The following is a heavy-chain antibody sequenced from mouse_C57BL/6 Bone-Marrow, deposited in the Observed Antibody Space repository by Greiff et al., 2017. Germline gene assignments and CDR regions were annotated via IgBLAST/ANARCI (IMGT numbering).Heavy chain of an antibody. V-gene: IGHV1-15*01. CDR1: GYTFTDYE. Sequence: VQLQQSGAELVRPGASVTLSCKASGYTFTDYEMHWVKQTPVHGLAWIGAIDPETGGTAYNQKFKGKAILTADKSSSTAYMELRSLTSEDSAVYYCTPYYYGSSYTYWGQGTLVTVSA. CDR2: IDPETGGT. J-gene: IGHJ3*01. D-gene: IGHD1-1*01. CDR3: TPYYYGSSYTY.